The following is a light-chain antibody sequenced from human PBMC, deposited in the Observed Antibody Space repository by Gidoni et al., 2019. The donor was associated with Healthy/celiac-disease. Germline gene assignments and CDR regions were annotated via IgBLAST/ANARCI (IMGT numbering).Light chain of an antibody. CDR2: WAS. Sequence: IVMTQSPASLAVSLGERATINCKSSQSVLYSPNNKNYLAWYQQKPGQPPKLLIYWASTRESGVPDRFSGSGSGTDFTLTISSLQAEDLAVYYCQQYYSTPPTFGQGTKVEIK. CDR1: QSVLYSPNNKNY. V-gene: IGKV4-1*01. CDR3: QQYYSTPPT. J-gene: IGKJ1*01.